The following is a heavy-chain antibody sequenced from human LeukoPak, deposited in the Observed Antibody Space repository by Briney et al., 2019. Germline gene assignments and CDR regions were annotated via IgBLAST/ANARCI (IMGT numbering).Heavy chain of an antibody. CDR3: AREGSSPVSFDI. CDR2: IYYSGST. V-gene: IGHV4-59*01. CDR1: GGSLSSYY. Sequence: SETLSLTCTVSGGSLSSYYWSWIRQPPGKGLEWIGYIYYSGSTNYNPSLKSRVTISVDTSKNQFSLKLSSVTAADTAVYYCAREGSSPVSFDIWGQGTMVTVSS. D-gene: IGHD6-13*01. J-gene: IGHJ3*02.